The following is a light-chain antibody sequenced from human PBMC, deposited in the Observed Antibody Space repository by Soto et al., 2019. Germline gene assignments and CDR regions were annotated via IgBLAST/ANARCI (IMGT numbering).Light chain of an antibody. Sequence: QSVRSQPPSVSGAPGQRVTISCTGSSSNNGAGYDVHWYQQLPGTAPKLLIYGNSNRPSGVPDRFSGSKSGTSASLAITGLQAEDEADYYCQSYDSSLSGVVFGGGTKVTVL. J-gene: IGLJ2*01. V-gene: IGLV1-40*01. CDR1: SSNNGAGYD. CDR2: GNS. CDR3: QSYDSSLSGVV.